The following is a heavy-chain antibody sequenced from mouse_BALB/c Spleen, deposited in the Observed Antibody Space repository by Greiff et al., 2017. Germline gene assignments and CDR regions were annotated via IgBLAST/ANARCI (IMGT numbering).Heavy chain of an antibody. CDR2: ISYSGST. J-gene: IGHJ2*01. D-gene: IGHD4-1*01. Sequence: EVKLVESGPGLVKPSQSLSLTCTVTGYSITSDYAWNWIRQFPGNKLEWMGYISYSGSTSYNPSLKSRISITRDTSKNQFFLQLNSVTTEDTATYYCASLTGTSPYWGQGTTLTVSS. CDR3: ASLTGTSPY. V-gene: IGHV3-2*02. CDR1: GYSITSDYA.